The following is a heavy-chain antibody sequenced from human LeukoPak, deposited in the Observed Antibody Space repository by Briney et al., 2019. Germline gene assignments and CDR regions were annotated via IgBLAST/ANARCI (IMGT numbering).Heavy chain of an antibody. D-gene: IGHD3-10*01. CDR2: LTAGTRNT. J-gene: IGHJ4*01. V-gene: IGHV3-23*01. CDR1: GFTFSSFA. CDR3: AKDAVAPGSSGDFFDY. Sequence: GGSLRLSCAASGFTFSSFAMTWVRQAPGKGLEWVSTLTAGTRNTYYADSVRGRFTSSRDDSKNTLYLQMNSLRAEDTAVYYCAKDAVAPGSSGDFFDYWGLGTLVTVSS.